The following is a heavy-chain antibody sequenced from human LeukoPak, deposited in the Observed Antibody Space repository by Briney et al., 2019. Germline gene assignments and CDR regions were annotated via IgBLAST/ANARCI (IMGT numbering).Heavy chain of an antibody. V-gene: IGHV3-30*18. CDR2: ISYDGRVK. D-gene: IGHD3-10*01. CDR3: AKESGITMVRGVTNSWFDS. J-gene: IGHJ5*01. CDR1: GFTFSSYG. Sequence: GGSLRLSCASSGFTFSSYGIHWVRQAPGKGLEWISVISYDGRVKYYADSVKGRFTVSRDNSKNTLYLQMNSLRPEDTAVYYCAKESGITMVRGVTNSWFDSWGQGTLVTVS.